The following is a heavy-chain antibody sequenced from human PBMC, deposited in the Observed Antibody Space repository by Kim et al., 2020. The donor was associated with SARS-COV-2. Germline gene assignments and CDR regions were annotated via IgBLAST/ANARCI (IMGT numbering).Heavy chain of an antibody. V-gene: IGHV4-39*01. CDR1: GGSISSSSYY. CDR2: IYYSGST. J-gene: IGHJ6*01. CDR3: ARRGSGSYSLSGMDV. Sequence: SETLSLTCTVSGGSISSSSYYWGWIRQPPGKGLEWIGSIYYSGSTYYNPSLKSRVTISVDTSKNQFSLKLSSVTAADTAVYYCARRGSGSYSLSGMDVWG. D-gene: IGHD3-10*01.